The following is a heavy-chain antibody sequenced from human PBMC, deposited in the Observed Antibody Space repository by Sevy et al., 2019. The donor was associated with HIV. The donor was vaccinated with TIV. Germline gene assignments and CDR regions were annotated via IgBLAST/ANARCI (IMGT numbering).Heavy chain of an antibody. J-gene: IGHJ6*02. Sequence: ASVKVSCKASGYTFTSYAMNWVRQAPGQGLEWMGWINTNTGNPTYAQGFTGRFVFSLDTSVSTAYLQISSLKAEDTAVYYCARAGEDIVVVPAAISEIIYYYGMDVWGQGTTVTVSS. V-gene: IGHV7-4-1*02. CDR3: ARAGEDIVVVPAAISEIIYYYGMDV. D-gene: IGHD2-2*02. CDR2: INTNTGNP. CDR1: GYTFTSYA.